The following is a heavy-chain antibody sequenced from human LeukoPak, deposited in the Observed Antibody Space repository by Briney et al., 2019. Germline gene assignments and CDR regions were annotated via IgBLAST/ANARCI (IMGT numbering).Heavy chain of an antibody. V-gene: IGHV3-7*03. CDR2: IKQHGSGK. Sequence: GGSLRLSCAASGFTFSSNWMSWVRQAPGKGLEWVANIKQHGSGKYYVDSVKGRFTISRDNAKNSLYLQMNSLRDEDTAVYYCAREGGESYGMDVWGKGTTVTVSS. CDR1: GFTFSSNW. J-gene: IGHJ6*04. D-gene: IGHD3-10*01. CDR3: AREGGESYGMDV.